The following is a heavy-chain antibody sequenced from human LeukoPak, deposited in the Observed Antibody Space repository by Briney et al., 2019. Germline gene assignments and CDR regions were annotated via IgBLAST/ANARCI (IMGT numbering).Heavy chain of an antibody. Sequence: SETLSLTCTVSGASISGTAYYWGWVRQPPRKGLEWIGNTYYSGSTYYNASLQSRVTMSVDTSKNQFSLKLSSVTAADTAVYYCAREITMVRGVDHYYFDYWGQGTLVTVSS. CDR1: GASISGTAYY. CDR3: AREITMVRGVDHYYFDY. V-gene: IGHV4-39*07. J-gene: IGHJ4*02. D-gene: IGHD3-10*01. CDR2: TYYSGST.